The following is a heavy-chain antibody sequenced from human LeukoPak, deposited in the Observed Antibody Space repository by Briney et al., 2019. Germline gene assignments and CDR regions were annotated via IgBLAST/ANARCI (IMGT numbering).Heavy chain of an antibody. D-gene: IGHD2-2*01. CDR2: TIPIFGTA. Sequence: SVKVSCKASGGTFSSYAISWVRQAPGQGLEWMGGTIPIFGTANYAQKFQGRVTITADESTSTAYMELSSLRSEDTAVYYCASRYCSSTSCPTSYYYYYYYMDVWGKGTTVTVSS. CDR3: ASRYCSSTSCPTSYYYYYYYMDV. V-gene: IGHV1-69*01. CDR1: GGTFSSYA. J-gene: IGHJ6*03.